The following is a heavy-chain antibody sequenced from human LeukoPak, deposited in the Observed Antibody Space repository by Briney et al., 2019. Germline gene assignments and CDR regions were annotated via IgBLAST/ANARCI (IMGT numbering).Heavy chain of an antibody. J-gene: IGHJ5*02. CDR1: GGSFSGYY. CDR3: AKRRYDTSSLDWFDP. V-gene: IGHV3-23*01. D-gene: IGHD6-13*01. CDR2: ISGTGANT. Sequence: QPSETLSLTCAVYGGSFSGYYWSWVRQAPGKGLEWVSTISGTGANTYYADSVKGRFTISRDNSKSTLYLQMNSLRVEDAAVYYCAKRRYDTSSLDWFDPWGQGTLVTISS.